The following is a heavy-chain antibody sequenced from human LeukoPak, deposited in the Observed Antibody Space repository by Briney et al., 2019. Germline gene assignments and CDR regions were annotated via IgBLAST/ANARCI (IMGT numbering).Heavy chain of an antibody. CDR2: IWYDGSNK. J-gene: IGHJ6*03. Sequence: PGGSLRLSCAASGFTFSSYGMHWVRQAPGKGLEWVAVIWYDGSNKYYADSVKGRFTISRDNSKNTLYLQMNSLRAEDTAVYYCARGYQSSGWYYYYYMGVWGKGTTVTVSS. V-gene: IGHV3-33*01. CDR1: GFTFSSYG. D-gene: IGHD6-19*01. CDR3: ARGYQSSGWYYYYYMGV.